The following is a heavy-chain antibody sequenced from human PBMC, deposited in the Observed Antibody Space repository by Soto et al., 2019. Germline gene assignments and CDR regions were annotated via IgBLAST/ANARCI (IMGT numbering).Heavy chain of an antibody. CDR3: AREKTYGMEV. V-gene: IGHV1-8*01. Sequence: QVQLVQSGAEVKKPGASVKVSCKASGYTFTSYDINWVRQATGQGLEWMGWMNPNSGNTGYAQKFQGRVTMTRNTPRLTAYLELRSLRSEDTAVQYFAREKTYGMEVWGPGTTVTVSS. CDR1: GYTFTSYD. J-gene: IGHJ6*02. CDR2: MNPNSGNT.